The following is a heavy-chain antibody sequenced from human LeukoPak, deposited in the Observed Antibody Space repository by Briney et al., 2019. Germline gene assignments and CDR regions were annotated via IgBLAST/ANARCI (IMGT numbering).Heavy chain of an antibody. CDR1: GFTCSSYW. CDR3: ARLAYYGTGSYYISAFDY. Sequence: GGSLRLSGAASGFTCSSYWMSWVRQAPGKGLEGVANIKQDGSEKYYVDSVKGRFTISRDNAKNSLYLQMSSLRAEDTAVYYCARLAYYGTGSYYISAFDYWGQGTLVTVSS. D-gene: IGHD3-10*01. J-gene: IGHJ4*02. V-gene: IGHV3-7*01. CDR2: IKQDGSEK.